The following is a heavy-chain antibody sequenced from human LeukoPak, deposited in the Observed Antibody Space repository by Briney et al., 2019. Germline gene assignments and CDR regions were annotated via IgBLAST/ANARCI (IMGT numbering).Heavy chain of an antibody. Sequence: KPSETLSLTCTVSGGSISSYYWSWIRQPPGKGLEWIGYIYYSGSTNYNPSLKSRVTISVDTSKNQFPLKLSSVTAADTAVYYCARQVVVAATSWFDPWGQGTLVTVSS. D-gene: IGHD2-15*01. CDR1: GGSISSYY. CDR3: ARQVVVAATSWFDP. CDR2: IYYSGST. J-gene: IGHJ5*02. V-gene: IGHV4-59*01.